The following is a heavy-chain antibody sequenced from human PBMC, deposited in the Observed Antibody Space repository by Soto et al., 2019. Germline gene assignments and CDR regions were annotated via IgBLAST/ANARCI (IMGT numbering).Heavy chain of an antibody. CDR1: GGTFSSYA. CDR2: IIPIFGTA. D-gene: IGHD4-17*01. CDR3: ARAPATVTALRNYYYGMDV. V-gene: IGHV1-69*01. J-gene: IGHJ6*02. Sequence: QVQPVQSGAEVKKPGSSVKVSCKASGGTFSSYAISWVRQAPGQGLEWMGGIIPIFGTANYAQKFQGRVTITADESTSTAYMELSSLRSEDTAVYYCARAPATVTALRNYYYGMDVWGQGTTVTVSS.